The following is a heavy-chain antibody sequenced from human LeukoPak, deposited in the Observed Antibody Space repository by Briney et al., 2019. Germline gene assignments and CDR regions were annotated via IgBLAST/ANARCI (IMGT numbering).Heavy chain of an antibody. CDR3: ARRLGITIFGVVIDDYFDY. CDR1: GGSISSSSYY. D-gene: IGHD3-3*01. CDR2: IYYSGST. Sequence: SETLSLTCTVSGGSISSSSYYWGWIRQPPGKGLEWIGSIYYSGSTYYNPSLKSRVTMSVDTSKNQFSLKLSSVTAADTAVYYCARRLGITIFGVVIDDYFDYWGQGTLVTVSS. J-gene: IGHJ4*02. V-gene: IGHV4-39*01.